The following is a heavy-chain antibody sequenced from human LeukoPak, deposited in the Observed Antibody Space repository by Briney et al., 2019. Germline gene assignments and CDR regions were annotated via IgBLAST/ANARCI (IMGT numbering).Heavy chain of an antibody. J-gene: IGHJ3*02. CDR1: GFTFSSYE. CDR3: ARGLGSGRHAFDI. CDR2: ISSSSSTI. Sequence: GGPLRLSCAASGFTFSSYEMNWVRQAPGKGLEWVSYISSSSSTIYYADSVKGRFTISRDNAKNSLYLQMNSLRAEDTAVYYCARGLGSGRHAFDIWGQGTMVTVSS. V-gene: IGHV3-48*01. D-gene: IGHD3-10*01.